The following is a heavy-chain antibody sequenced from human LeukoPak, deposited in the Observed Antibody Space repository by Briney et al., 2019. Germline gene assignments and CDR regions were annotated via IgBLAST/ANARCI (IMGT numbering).Heavy chain of an antibody. V-gene: IGHV4-59*01. D-gene: IGHD4-23*01. CDR2: IYYSGST. CDR3: ASGPGGNSGY. Sequence: PSETLSLTCTVSGGSISSYYWSWIRQPPGKGLEWIGYIYYSGSTNYNPSLKSRVTISVDTSKNQFSLKLSSVTAADTAVYYCASGPGGNSGYWGQGTLVTVSS. J-gene: IGHJ4*02. CDR1: GGSISSYY.